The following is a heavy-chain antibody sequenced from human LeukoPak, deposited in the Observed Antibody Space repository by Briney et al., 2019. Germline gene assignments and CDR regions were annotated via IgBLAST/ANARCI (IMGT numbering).Heavy chain of an antibody. V-gene: IGHV3-74*01. J-gene: IGHJ4*02. CDR2: INSDGSST. CDR3: ARIGGSPSGGAAAGTFDY. CDR1: GFTFSSYW. Sequence: GGSLRLSCAASGFTFSSYWMHWVRHAPGKGLVWVSRINSDGSSTSYADSVKGRFTISRDNAKNTLYLQMNSLRAEDTAVYYCARIGGSPSGGAAAGTFDYWGQGTLVTVSS. D-gene: IGHD6-13*01.